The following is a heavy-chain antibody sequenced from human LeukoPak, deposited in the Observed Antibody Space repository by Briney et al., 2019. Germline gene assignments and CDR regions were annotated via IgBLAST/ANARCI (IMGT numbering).Heavy chain of an antibody. D-gene: IGHD2-15*01. CDR1: GFTFSNYG. CDR3: AKDPYRVVFATGNYLDP. Sequence: GGSLRLSCATSGFTFSNYGMHWVRQAPGKGLEWVAVISSDETNIRYGDSVRGRFTVSIDNAKNTVYLQMNSLGADDTAVYYCAKDPYRVVFATGNYLDPWGQGTLVTVSS. J-gene: IGHJ5*02. V-gene: IGHV3-30*18. CDR2: ISSDETNI.